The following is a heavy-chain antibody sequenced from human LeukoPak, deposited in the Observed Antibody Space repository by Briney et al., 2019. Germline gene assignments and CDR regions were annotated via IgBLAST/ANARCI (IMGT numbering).Heavy chain of an antibody. CDR1: GFTFRSYW. V-gene: IGHV3-74*01. CDR2: INNDGSAT. J-gene: IGHJ4*02. D-gene: IGHD3-10*01. Sequence: GGSLRLSCAVSGFTFRSYWMHWVRQAPGKGLVWVSRINNDGSATIYADYVKGRFTISRDNAKNTLYLQMNSLRAEDTAVYYCARETYYGSDYYFDYWGQGTLVTVSS. CDR3: ARETYYGSDYYFDY.